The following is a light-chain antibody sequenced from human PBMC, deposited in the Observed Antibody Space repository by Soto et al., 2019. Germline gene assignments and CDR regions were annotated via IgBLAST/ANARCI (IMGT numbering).Light chain of an antibody. Sequence: TVLTQSPGTLSLSPGERATLSCRASHSVSSSYLAWYQQKPGQAPRLLIYGASSRATGIPDRFSGSGSGTDFTLTISRLEPEDFAVYYCQQYGSSPPITFGQGTRLEIK. CDR2: GAS. CDR1: HSVSSSY. CDR3: QQYGSSPPIT. J-gene: IGKJ5*01. V-gene: IGKV3-20*01.